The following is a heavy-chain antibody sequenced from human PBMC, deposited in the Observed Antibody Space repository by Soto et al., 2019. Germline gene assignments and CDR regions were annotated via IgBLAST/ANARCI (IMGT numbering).Heavy chain of an antibody. Sequence: EVQLVESGGGLVQPGGSLRLSCAASGFTVSSNYMSWVRQAPGKGLEWVSVIYSGGSTYYADSVKGRFTISRHNSKNTLYLQMNSLRAEDTAVYYCARAMGSSWPHIMYYFDYWGQGTLVTVSS. V-gene: IGHV3-53*04. CDR1: GFTVSSNY. CDR2: IYSGGST. D-gene: IGHD6-13*01. J-gene: IGHJ4*02. CDR3: ARAMGSSWPHIMYYFDY.